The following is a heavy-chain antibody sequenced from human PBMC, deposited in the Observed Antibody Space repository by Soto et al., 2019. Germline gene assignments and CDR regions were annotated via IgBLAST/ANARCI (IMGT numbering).Heavy chain of an antibody. V-gene: IGHV3-30*18. CDR1: GHTFSSYA. D-gene: IGHD2-15*01. CDR2: ISYDGSNK. CDR3: AKEVRWSDAFDV. Sequence: WGSLRLSCAASGHTFSSYAMHWVRQAPGKGLEWVASISYDGSNKYYADSVKGRFTISRDNSKNTLYLQMNSLRADDTAVYYCAKEVRWSDAFDVWGQGTMVTVSS. J-gene: IGHJ3*01.